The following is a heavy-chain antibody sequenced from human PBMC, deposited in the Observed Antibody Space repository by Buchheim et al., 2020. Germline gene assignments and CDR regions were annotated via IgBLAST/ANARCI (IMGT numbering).Heavy chain of an antibody. CDR2: INYSGTT. CDR1: GGSISSYNYY. CDR3: ARGDRYCSGGSCLDY. Sequence: QVQLQESGPGLVKPSETLSLTCTVSGGSISSYNYYWGWVRQSPGMGLEWIGSINYSGTTYYNPSPKSRVTISVDTSKNQFSLKLSSVTAADTAVYYCARGDRYCSGGSCLDYWGQGTL. J-gene: IGHJ4*02. D-gene: IGHD2-15*01. V-gene: IGHV4-39*01.